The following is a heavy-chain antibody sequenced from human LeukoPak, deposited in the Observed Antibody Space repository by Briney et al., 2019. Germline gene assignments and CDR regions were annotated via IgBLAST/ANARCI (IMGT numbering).Heavy chain of an antibody. V-gene: IGHV3-30*18. CDR3: AKGIHYHDSSGYYFDYFDY. D-gene: IGHD3-22*01. Sequence: GGSLRLSCAASGFTFSSYGMHWVRQAPGKGLKGGAVISYDGSNKYYADSVKGRFTISRDNSKNTLYLQMNSLRAEDTAVYYCAKGIHYHDSSGYYFDYFDYWGQGTLVTVSS. CDR1: GFTFSSYG. J-gene: IGHJ4*02. CDR2: ISYDGSNK.